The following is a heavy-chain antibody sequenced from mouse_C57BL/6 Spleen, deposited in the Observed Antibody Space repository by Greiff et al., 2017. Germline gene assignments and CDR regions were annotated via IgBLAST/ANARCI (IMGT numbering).Heavy chain of an antibody. CDR2: ISSGSSTI. J-gene: IGHJ1*03. D-gene: IGHD4-1*01. Sequence: EVHLVESGGGLVKPGGSLKLSCAASGFTFSDYGMHWVRQAPEKGLEWVAYISSGSSTIYYADTVKGRFTISRDNAKNTLFLQMTSLRSEDTAMYYCARRTGSDWYFDVWGTGTTVTVSS. CDR1: GFTFSDYG. CDR3: ARRTGSDWYFDV. V-gene: IGHV5-17*01.